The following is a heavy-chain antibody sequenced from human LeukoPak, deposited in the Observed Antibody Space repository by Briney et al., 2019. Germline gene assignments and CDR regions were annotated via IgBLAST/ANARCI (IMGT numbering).Heavy chain of an antibody. J-gene: IGHJ3*02. D-gene: IGHD3-22*01. CDR3: TRDRDDDSSGSIDDAFDI. Sequence: GGSLRLSCAASGFTFRRHTMNWVRQSPGKGLEWVSSIPPRGSYIYTSDSVKGRFTISRDNAKNSLYLQMNSLRAEDTAVYYCTRDRDDDSSGSIDDAFDIWGQGTMVTVSS. CDR1: GFTFRRHT. V-gene: IGHV3-21*01. CDR2: IPPRGSYI.